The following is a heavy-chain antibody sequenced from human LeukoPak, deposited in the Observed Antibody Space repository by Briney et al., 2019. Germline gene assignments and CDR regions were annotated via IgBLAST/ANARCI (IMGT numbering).Heavy chain of an antibody. CDR2: INSDGSSA. D-gene: IGHD6-19*01. J-gene: IGHJ4*02. V-gene: IGHV3-74*01. CDR1: GFTFSYYW. CDR3: ARVGYNSGWYEY. Sequence: ETGGSLRLSCAASGFTFSYYWMHWVRQAPGKGLVWVSRINSDGSSASYADSVKGRFTISRDNSKNTLYLQMNSLRAEDTAVYYCARVGYNSGWYEYWGQGALVTVSS.